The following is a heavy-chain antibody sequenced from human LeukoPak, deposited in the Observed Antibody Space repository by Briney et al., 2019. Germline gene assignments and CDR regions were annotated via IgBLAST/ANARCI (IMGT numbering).Heavy chain of an antibody. Sequence: GGSPRLSCAASGFTFSNAWMSWVRQAPGKGLEWVGRVKSKTNGGTTDYAAPVKGRFSISRDDSKNMLYLQMNSLKTEDTAVYYCTKFDYAAFEYWGQGALVTVSS. CDR1: GFTFSNAW. J-gene: IGHJ4*02. CDR2: VKSKTNGGTT. D-gene: IGHD4-17*01. CDR3: TKFDYAAFEY. V-gene: IGHV3-15*01.